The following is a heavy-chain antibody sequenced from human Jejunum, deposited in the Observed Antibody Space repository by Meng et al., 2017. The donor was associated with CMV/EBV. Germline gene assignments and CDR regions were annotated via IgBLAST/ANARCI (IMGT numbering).Heavy chain of an antibody. CDR2: MYYDGSQ. Sequence: YGGALSRSSNYWGWVRQPPGKGLEWIGNMYYDGSQYYNPSLKSRVSIFADLSRNQFSLRLASVSAADTAMYYCAFMRGQPRRNYFDFWGPGTLVTVSS. V-gene: IGHV4-39*07. D-gene: IGHD1-14*01. CDR1: GGALSRSSNY. CDR3: AFMRGQPRRNYFDF. J-gene: IGHJ5*01.